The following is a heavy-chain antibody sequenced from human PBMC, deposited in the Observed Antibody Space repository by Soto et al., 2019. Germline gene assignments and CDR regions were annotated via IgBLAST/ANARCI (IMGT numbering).Heavy chain of an antibody. CDR3: AKDRKSAAAGTSFDY. Sequence: GGSLRLSCAASGFTFSSYAMSWVRQAPGKGLEWVSAISGSGGSTYYADSVKGRFTISRDNSKDTLYLQMNSLRAEDTAVYYCAKDRKSAAAGTSFDYWGQGTLVTVSS. CDR1: GFTFSSYA. D-gene: IGHD6-13*01. V-gene: IGHV3-23*01. J-gene: IGHJ4*02. CDR2: ISGSGGST.